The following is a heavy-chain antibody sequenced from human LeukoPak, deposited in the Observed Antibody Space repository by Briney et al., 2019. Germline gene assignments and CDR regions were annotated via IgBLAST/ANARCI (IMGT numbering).Heavy chain of an antibody. Sequence: ASVKVSCKASGYTFTSYGISWVRQAPGQGLEWMGWISAYSGDTNYAQKFQGRVTITADESTSTAYMELSSLRSEDTAVYYCARAHFGQPPDRWGQGTLVTVSS. CDR2: ISAYSGDT. CDR3: ARAHFGQPPDR. D-gene: IGHD3-10*01. CDR1: GYTFTSYG. V-gene: IGHV1-18*01. J-gene: IGHJ5*02.